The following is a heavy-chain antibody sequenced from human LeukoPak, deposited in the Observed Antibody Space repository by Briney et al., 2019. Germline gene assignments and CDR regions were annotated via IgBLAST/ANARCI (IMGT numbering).Heavy chain of an antibody. V-gene: IGHV1-2*02. CDR3: ATDTHMGGATEFDY. CDR2: INPNSGGT. CDR1: GYTFTGYY. D-gene: IGHD1-26*01. Sequence: EASVKVSCKASGYTFTGYYMHWVRQAPGQGLEWMGWINPNSGGTNYAQKFQGRVTMTRDTSISTAYMELSRLRSEDTAVYYCATDTHMGGATEFDYWGQGTLVTVSS. J-gene: IGHJ4*02.